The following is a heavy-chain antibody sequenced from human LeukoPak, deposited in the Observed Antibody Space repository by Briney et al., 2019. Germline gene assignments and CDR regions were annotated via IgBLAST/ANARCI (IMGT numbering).Heavy chain of an antibody. Sequence: GASVKVSCKASGYTFTSYGISWVRQAPGQGLEWMGWISAYNGNTNYAQKLQGRVTMTTDTSTSAAYMELRSLRSDDTAVYYCARDTRIVVVPAAIWPWDYWGQGTLVTVSS. CDR2: ISAYNGNT. V-gene: IGHV1-18*01. CDR3: ARDTRIVVVPAAIWPWDY. J-gene: IGHJ4*02. D-gene: IGHD2-2*02. CDR1: GYTFTSYG.